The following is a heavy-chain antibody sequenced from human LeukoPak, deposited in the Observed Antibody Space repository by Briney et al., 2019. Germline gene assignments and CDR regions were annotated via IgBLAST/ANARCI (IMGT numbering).Heavy chain of an antibody. CDR2: IIPIFGTA. CDR3: ATRDRWLQFPFDH. D-gene: IGHD5-24*01. V-gene: IGHV1-69*05. Sequence: RASVKVSCKASGGTFSSYAISWVRQAPGQGLEWMGGIIPIFGTANYAQKFQGRVTITTDESTSTAYMELSSLRSEDTAVYYCATRDRWLQFPFDHWGQGTLVTVSS. CDR1: GGTFSSYA. J-gene: IGHJ4*02.